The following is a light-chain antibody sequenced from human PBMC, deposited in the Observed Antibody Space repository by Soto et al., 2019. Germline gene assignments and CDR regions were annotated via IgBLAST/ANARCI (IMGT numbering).Light chain of an antibody. Sequence: QSVLTQPPSASGTPGQRVTISCSESSSSIGSNYIYWYQQLPGTAPKLLIYDDNKRPSGIPDRFSGSKSGTSATLGITGFQTGDEADYYCGSWDSSLSAYVFGTGTKVTVL. CDR1: SSSIGSNY. J-gene: IGLJ1*01. CDR2: DDN. CDR3: GSWDSSLSAYV. V-gene: IGLV1-51*01.